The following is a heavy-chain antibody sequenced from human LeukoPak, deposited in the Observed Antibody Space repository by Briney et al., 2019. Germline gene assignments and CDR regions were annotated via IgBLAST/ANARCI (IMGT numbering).Heavy chain of an antibody. CDR3: ARARGSGWYFDY. V-gene: IGHV1-18*01. J-gene: IGHJ4*02. CDR1: GYTFSSYG. CDR2: ISAYNGNT. D-gene: IGHD6-19*01. Sequence: ASVKVSCKASGYTFSSYGISWVRQAPGQGLEWMGWISAYNGNTNYAQKFQGRVTITRDTSASTAYMELSSLRSEDTAVYYCARARGSGWYFDYWGQGTLVTVSS.